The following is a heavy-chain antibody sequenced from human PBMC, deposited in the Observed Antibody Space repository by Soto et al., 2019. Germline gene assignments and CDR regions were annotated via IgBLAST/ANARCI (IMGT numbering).Heavy chain of an antibody. J-gene: IGHJ1*01. CDR1: GFTFSSYA. D-gene: IGHD3-9*01. CDR3: AKDVHYNIVTGIESPPH. V-gene: IGHV3-23*01. Sequence: GGSLRLSCAASGFTFSSYAMSWVRRAPGKGLEWVSGISGSGRITKYADSVKGRFIISRDNFKNTLFLQMNSLRAEDTAVYYCAKDVHYNIVTGIESPPHGAQAPLAPVSS. CDR2: ISGSGRIT.